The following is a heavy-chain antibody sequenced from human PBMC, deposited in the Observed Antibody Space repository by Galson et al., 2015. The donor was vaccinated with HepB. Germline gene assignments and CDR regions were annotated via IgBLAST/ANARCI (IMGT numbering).Heavy chain of an antibody. D-gene: IGHD2-8*02. CDR2: ISSSSSYT. CDR1: GFTFSDYY. V-gene: IGHV3-11*05. J-gene: IGHJ3*02. CDR3: ARDGLTVTGGVFDI. Sequence: SLRLSCAASGFTFSDYYMSWIRQAPGKGLEWVSYISSSSSYTNYADSVKGRFTISRDSSKATLYLQMNSLRAEDTAVYYCARDGLTVTGGVFDIWGQGTMVTVSS.